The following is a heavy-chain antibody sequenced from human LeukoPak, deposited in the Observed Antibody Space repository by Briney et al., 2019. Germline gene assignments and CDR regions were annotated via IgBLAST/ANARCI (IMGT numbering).Heavy chain of an antibody. Sequence: SETLSLTCTVSGGSISSYYWSWIRQPPGKGLEWIGYIYYSGSTNYNPSLKSRVTISVDTSKNQFSLKLTSVTAADTAVYYCARGVTMIVVVIHDWYFDLWGRGTLVTVSS. CDR2: IYYSGST. V-gene: IGHV4-59*08. D-gene: IGHD3-22*01. CDR1: GGSISSYY. CDR3: ARGVTMIVVVIHDWYFDL. J-gene: IGHJ2*01.